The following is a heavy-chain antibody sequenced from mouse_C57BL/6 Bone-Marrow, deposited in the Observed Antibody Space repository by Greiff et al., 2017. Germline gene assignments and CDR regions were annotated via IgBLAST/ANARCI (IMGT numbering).Heavy chain of an antibody. J-gene: IGHJ2*01. V-gene: IGHV1-81*01. CDR1: GYTFTSYG. CDR3: AREDGNYVY. D-gene: IGHD2-1*01. Sequence: VKLMESGAELARPGASVTLSCKASGYTFTSYGISWVKQRTGQGLEWIGEIYPRRGNTYYNEKFKGKATLTADKSSSTAYMELRSLTSEDSAVYFCAREDGNYVYWGQGTTLTVSS. CDR2: IYPRRGNT.